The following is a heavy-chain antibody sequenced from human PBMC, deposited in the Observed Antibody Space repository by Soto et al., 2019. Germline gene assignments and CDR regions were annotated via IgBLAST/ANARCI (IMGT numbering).Heavy chain of an antibody. Sequence: SVKVSCKASGGTFSSYAISWVRQAPGQGLERMGGIIPIFGTANYAQKFQGRVTITADESTSTAYMELSSLRSEDTAVYYCAREADGSGSYYTTGFDYWGQGTLVTVSS. CDR1: GGTFSSYA. D-gene: IGHD3-10*01. CDR2: IIPIFGTA. V-gene: IGHV1-69*13. CDR3: AREADGSGSYYTTGFDY. J-gene: IGHJ4*02.